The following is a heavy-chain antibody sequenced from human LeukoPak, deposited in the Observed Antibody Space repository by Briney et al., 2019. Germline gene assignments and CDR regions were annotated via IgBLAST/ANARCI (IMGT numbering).Heavy chain of an antibody. CDR1: GGSFSNYY. J-gene: IGHJ5*02. V-gene: IGHV4-34*01. CDR3: ARQAYSSNLGWFDP. D-gene: IGHD6-13*01. Sequence: SETLSLTCAVFGGSFSNYYLHWIRQPPGKGLEWIGEIDHSGSTYYNPSLKSRVTISVDTSKNQFSLKLSSVTAADTAVYYCARQAYSSNLGWFDPWGQGTLVTVSS. CDR2: IDHSGST.